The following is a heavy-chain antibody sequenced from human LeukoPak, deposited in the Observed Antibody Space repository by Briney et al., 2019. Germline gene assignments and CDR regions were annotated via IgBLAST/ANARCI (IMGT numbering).Heavy chain of an antibody. V-gene: IGHV3-30-3*01. CDR3: AKDRHPTMYYDILTGAGYYFDY. CDR2: ISYDGSNK. J-gene: IGHJ4*02. Sequence: GGSLRLSCAASGFTFSSYAMHWVRQAPGKGLEWVAVISYDGSNKYYADSVKGRFTISRDNSKNTLYLQMNSLRAEDTAVYYCAKDRHPTMYYDILTGAGYYFDYWGQGTLVTVSS. D-gene: IGHD3-9*01. CDR1: GFTFSSYA.